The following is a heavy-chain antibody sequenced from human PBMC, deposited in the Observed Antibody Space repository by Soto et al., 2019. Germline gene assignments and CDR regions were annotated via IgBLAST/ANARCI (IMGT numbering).Heavy chain of an antibody. V-gene: IGHV4-59*01. CDR2: LYYGRSA. D-gene: IGHD3-22*01. J-gene: IGHJ4*02. CDR3: ALRSMAVVPEY. Sequence: QVQLQESGPGLVKPSETLSLTCAVSGDSISSYYCMWIRQPPGKGLESIGYLYYGRSANYNPSLKRRVTLSVDTTTNQCSLTLSSMTAADTAVYYCALRSMAVVPEYWGQGTLVTVSS. CDR1: GDSISSYY.